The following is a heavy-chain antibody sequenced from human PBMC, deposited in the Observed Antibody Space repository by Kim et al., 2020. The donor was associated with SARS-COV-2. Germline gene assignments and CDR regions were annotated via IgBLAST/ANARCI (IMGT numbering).Heavy chain of an antibody. CDR3: ARDSTGYYTAA. CDR2: ITHSGST. CDR1: GGSFSGYY. Sequence: SQTLSLTCAVYGGSFSGYYWSWIRQPPGQGLEWIGEITHSGSTNYTPSIKSRVTISVDTSTNQFSLQLSSVTAADTAVYYCARDSTGYYTAAWGQGTL. V-gene: IGHV4-34*01. J-gene: IGHJ4*02. D-gene: IGHD3-9*01.